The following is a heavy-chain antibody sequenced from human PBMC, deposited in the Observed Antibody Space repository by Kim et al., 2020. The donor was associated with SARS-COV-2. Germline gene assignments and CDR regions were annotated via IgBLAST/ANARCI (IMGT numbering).Heavy chain of an antibody. CDR2: ISAYNGNT. CDR3: ARRGTGYSSSWTDYYYYYGMDV. J-gene: IGHJ6*02. CDR1: GYTFTSYG. V-gene: IGHV1-18*01. Sequence: ASVKVSCKASGYTFTSYGISWVRQAPGQGLEWMGWISAYNGNTNYAQKLQGRVTMTTDTSTSTAYMELRSLRSDDTAVYYCARRGTGYSSSWTDYYYYYGMDVWGQGTTVTVSS. D-gene: IGHD6-13*01.